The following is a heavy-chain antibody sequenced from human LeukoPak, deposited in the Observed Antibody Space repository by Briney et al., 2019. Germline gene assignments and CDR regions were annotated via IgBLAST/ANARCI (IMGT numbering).Heavy chain of an antibody. CDR2: IYSGDST. Sequence: GGSLRLSCAASGFTVSRNNLIRVRQPPGKGLEWVSVIYSGDSTYYAESVQGRFTISRDRTKNTVYLQMNSLRAEDTAVYYCASGGHGGGWSNFEYWGQGTLVTVSS. J-gene: IGHJ4*02. V-gene: IGHV3-53*01. CDR1: GFTVSRNN. D-gene: IGHD6-19*01. CDR3: ASGGHGGGWSNFEY.